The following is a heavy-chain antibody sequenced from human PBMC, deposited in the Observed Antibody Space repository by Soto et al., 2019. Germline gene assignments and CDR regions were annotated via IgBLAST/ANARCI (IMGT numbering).Heavy chain of an antibody. CDR1: GGSFSGYY. D-gene: IGHD4-4*01. CDR2: INHSGST. CDR3: ARGTVTTHYYYYMDV. J-gene: IGHJ6*03. V-gene: IGHV4-34*01. Sequence: TLSLTCAVYGGSFSGYYWSWIRQPPGKGLEWVGEINHSGSTNYNPSLKSRVTISVDTSKNQFSLKLSSVTAADTAVYYCARGTVTTHYYYYMDVWGKGTTVTVSS.